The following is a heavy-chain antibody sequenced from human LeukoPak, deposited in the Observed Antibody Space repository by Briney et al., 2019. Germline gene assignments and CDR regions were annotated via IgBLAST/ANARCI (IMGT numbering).Heavy chain of an antibody. J-gene: IGHJ6*03. CDR2: IRGNGVTT. CDR3: AKGLKTAVGPYMGYHYYMDV. CDR1: GFTFSSYA. D-gene: IGHD5-18*01. Sequence: GSLRLSCAASGFTFSSYAMSWVRQAPGKGLEWVSAIRGNGVTTYDADSVKGRFTISRDNSKNTLSLQMNSLRAEDTAVYYCAKGLKTAVGPYMGYHYYMDVWGKGTTVTVSS. V-gene: IGHV3-23*01.